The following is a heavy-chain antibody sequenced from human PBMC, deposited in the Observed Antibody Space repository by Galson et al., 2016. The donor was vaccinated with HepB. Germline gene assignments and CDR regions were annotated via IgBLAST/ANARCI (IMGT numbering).Heavy chain of an antibody. CDR3: AGGGGWLTVY. J-gene: IGHJ4*02. V-gene: IGHV3-7*01. CDR2: VKQDGRDI. Sequence: SLRLSCAVSGFTFGSLWMTWFRQAPGKGLEWVANVKQDGRDIRYVDSVKGRFTISRDNAKNSLYLQMNSLRVEDTALYYCAGGGGWLTVYWGQGTLVTVSS. D-gene: IGHD6-19*01. CDR1: GFTFGSLW.